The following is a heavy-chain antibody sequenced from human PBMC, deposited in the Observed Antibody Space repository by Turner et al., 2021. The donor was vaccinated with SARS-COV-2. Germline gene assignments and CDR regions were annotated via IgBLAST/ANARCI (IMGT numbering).Heavy chain of an antibody. J-gene: IGHJ4*02. CDR1: GGSISSGDYY. CDR3: ARVVVLRRAYFDY. V-gene: IGHV4-30-4*01. D-gene: IGHD2-8*01. CDR2: IYYSGST. Sequence: QVHLQASGPGLVKPSQTLSLTCTVSGGSISSGDYYWSWIRQPPGKGLEWIGYIYYSGSTYYNPSLKSRVTISVDTSKSQFSLKLSSVTAADTAVYYCARVVVLRRAYFDYWGQGTLVTVSS.